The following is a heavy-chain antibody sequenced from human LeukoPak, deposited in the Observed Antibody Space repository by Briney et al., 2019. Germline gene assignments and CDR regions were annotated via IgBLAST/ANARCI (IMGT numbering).Heavy chain of an antibody. J-gene: IGHJ6*03. Sequence: SETLSLTCTVSGGSISSSSYYWGWIRQPPGKGLEWIGIIYYSGSTYYNPSLKSRVTISVDTSKNQFSLKLSSVTAADTAVYYCARGSGNYQLYYYYYMDVWGKGTTVTVSS. CDR3: ARGSGNYQLYYYYYMDV. D-gene: IGHD1-26*01. CDR1: GGSISSSSYY. V-gene: IGHV4-39*07. CDR2: IYYSGST.